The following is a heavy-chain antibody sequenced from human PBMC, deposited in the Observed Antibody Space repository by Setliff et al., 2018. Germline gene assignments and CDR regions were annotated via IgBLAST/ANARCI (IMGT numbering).Heavy chain of an antibody. Sequence: PSETLSLTCVASGGSISSGGYSWSWIRQPPGKGLEWIGYISRSGTTYYKSSLKSRVTISVDMSKNEFSLRMSFMTAADTAVYYCARYHALFGVTKLGGWLDPWGQGTLVTVSS. CDR3: ARYHALFGVTKLGGWLDP. J-gene: IGHJ5*02. V-gene: IGHV4-30-2*01. D-gene: IGHD3-3*01. CDR1: GGSISSGGYS. CDR2: ISRSGTT.